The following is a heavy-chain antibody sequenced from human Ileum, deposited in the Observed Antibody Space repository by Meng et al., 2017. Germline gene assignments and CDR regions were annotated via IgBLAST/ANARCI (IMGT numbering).Heavy chain of an antibody. CDR2: IWSDGRSQ. D-gene: IGHD5-18*01. V-gene: IGHV3-33*01. CDR1: GIHFRASG. CDR3: ARDKGVTALDQ. Sequence: GRFGGPGSVFAHPRTTLRLSCAASGIHFRASGVHGVRQAPGKGLEGVAMIWSDGRSQYYSDSVKGRFTISRDNSKNMVYLQMSGLRAEDTALYYCARDKGVTALDQWGQGSLVTVSS. J-gene: IGHJ5*02.